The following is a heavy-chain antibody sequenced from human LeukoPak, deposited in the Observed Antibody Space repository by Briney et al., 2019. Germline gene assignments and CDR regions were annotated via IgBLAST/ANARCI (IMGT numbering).Heavy chain of an antibody. V-gene: IGHV1-18*01. CDR3: ARGGSYGMDV. J-gene: IGHJ6*02. CDR2: INTYNGNT. CDR1: GYTFTTYG. Sequence: ASVKVSCKASGYTFTTYGISWVRQAPGQGLERMGWINTYNGNTNYAQNFQGRVTMTIDTSTSTAYMELRSLRSDGTAVYYCARGGSYGMDVWGQGTTVTVSS. D-gene: IGHD1-26*01.